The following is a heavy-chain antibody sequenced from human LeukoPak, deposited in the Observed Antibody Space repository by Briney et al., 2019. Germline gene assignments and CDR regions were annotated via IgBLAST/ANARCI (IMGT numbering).Heavy chain of an antibody. CDR1: GFTFSSYA. CDR2: ISSNGGST. Sequence: PGGSLRLSCAASGFTFSSYAMHWVRQAPGKGLEYVSAISSNGGSTYYANSVKGRFTISKDNSKNTLYLQMGSLRAEDMAVYYCARDRGFGSYPYYMDVWGKGTTVTVSS. CDR3: ARDRGFGSYPYYMDV. D-gene: IGHD1-26*01. V-gene: IGHV3-64*01. J-gene: IGHJ6*03.